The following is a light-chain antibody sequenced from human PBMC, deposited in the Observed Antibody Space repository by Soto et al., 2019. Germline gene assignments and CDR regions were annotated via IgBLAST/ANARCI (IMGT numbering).Light chain of an antibody. CDR1: GSDVGGNKY. Sequence: QSALTQPASVSGSPGQSITISCTGIGSDVGGNKYVSWYQQYPGKAPKLMICDVSNRPSGVSNRFSGSKSGNTASLTISGLQAEDEADYYCSAFTGTTYVFGTGTKVTV. J-gene: IGLJ1*01. V-gene: IGLV2-14*01. CDR3: SAFTGTTYV. CDR2: DVS.